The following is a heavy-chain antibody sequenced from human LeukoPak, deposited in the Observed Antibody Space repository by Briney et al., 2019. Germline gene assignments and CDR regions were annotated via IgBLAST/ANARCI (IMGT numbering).Heavy chain of an antibody. CDR3: ARGLLTGEVDY. CDR1: GGTFSSYA. J-gene: IGHJ4*02. Sequence: SVNVSCKASGGTFSSYAISWVRQAPGQGLEWMGGIIPIFGTANYAQKFQGRVTITTDESTSTAYMELSSLRSEDTAVYYCARGLLTGEVDYWGQGTLVTVSS. D-gene: IGHD1-20*01. CDR2: IIPIFGTA. V-gene: IGHV1-69*05.